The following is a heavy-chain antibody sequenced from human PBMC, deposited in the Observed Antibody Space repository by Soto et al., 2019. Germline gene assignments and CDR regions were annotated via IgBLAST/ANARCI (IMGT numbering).Heavy chain of an antibody. CDR3: ARTRRSYDYVWGSYRH. V-gene: IGHV3-21*01. Sequence: GSLRLSCAASGFTFSSYSMNWVRQAPGKGLEWVSSISSSSSYIYYADSVKGRFTISRDNAKNSLYLQMNSLRAEDTAVYYCARTRRSYDYVWGSYRHWGQGTLVTVSS. CDR1: GFTFSSYS. D-gene: IGHD3-16*02. CDR2: ISSSSSYI. J-gene: IGHJ4*02.